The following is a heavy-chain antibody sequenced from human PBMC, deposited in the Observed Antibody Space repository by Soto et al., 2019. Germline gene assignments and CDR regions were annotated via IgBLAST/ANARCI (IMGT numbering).Heavy chain of an antibody. CDR1: DGSISSSNFH. Sequence: QVQLQESGPGLVEPSETLSLTCTVTDGSISSSNFHWPWVRQPPGGGLEWSGSIFHTGGTSSRPTLKGRGTRSVDTAGNQCARKVHAVTTSDPAIDFWAGEPHGAPDYWGHGTLVTVSS. V-gene: IGHV4-39*07. J-gene: IGHJ4*01. CDR2: IFHTGGT. CDR3: AGEPHGAPDY.